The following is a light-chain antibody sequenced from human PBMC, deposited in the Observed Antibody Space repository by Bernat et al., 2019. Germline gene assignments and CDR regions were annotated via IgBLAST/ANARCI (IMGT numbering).Light chain of an antibody. V-gene: IGKV3-20*01. J-gene: IGKJ1*01. Sequence: EIVLTQSPGTLSLSPGERAALSCRASQTVGSSYLAWYLQKPGQAPRLLIYGASSRATGIADRFSGSGSGTDFTLTISRLEPEDFAVYYCQQYSSSPRTFGQGTKVEIK. CDR3: QQYSSSPRT. CDR1: QTVGSSY. CDR2: GAS.